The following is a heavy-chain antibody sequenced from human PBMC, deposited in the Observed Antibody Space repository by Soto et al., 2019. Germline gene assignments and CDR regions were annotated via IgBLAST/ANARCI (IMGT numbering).Heavy chain of an antibody. J-gene: IGHJ5*02. V-gene: IGHV1-18*01. Sequence: GASVKVSCKASGYTFTIYGISWVRQAPGQGLEWMGWISTYNGNTNYAQKLQGRVTMTTDTSTSTAYMELRSLRSDDTAVYYCASSNYDILTGYPNWFDPWGQGTLVTVSS. D-gene: IGHD3-9*01. CDR2: ISTYNGNT. CDR1: GYTFTIYG. CDR3: ASSNYDILTGYPNWFDP.